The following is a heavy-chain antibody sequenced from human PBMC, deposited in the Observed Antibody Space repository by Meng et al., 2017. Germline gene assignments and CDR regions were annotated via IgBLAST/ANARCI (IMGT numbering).Heavy chain of an antibody. J-gene: IGHJ3*02. Sequence: GESLKISCTASGFTFGDYAMSWVRQAPGKGLEWVGFIRSKAYGGTTEYAASVKGRFTISRDDSKSIAYLQMNSLKTEDTAVYYCTSYYYDIRAIGAFDIWGQGTMVTVSS. CDR1: GFTFGDYA. CDR3: TSYYYDIRAIGAFDI. CDR2: IRSKAYGGTT. V-gene: IGHV3-49*04. D-gene: IGHD3-22*01.